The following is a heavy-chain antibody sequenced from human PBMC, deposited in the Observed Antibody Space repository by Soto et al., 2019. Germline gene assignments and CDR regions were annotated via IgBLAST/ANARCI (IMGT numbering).Heavy chain of an antibody. CDR1: GFTVSSNY. D-gene: IGHD3-9*01. Sequence: GGSLRLSCAASGFTVSSNYMSWVRQAPGKGLEWVSSISSSSSYIYYADSVKGRFTISRDNAKNSLYLQMNSLRAEDTAVYYCARYAVSYDILTCYYTPWFDP. V-gene: IGHV3-21*01. CDR3: ARYAVSYDILTCYYTPWFDP. CDR2: ISSSSSYI. J-gene: IGHJ5*02.